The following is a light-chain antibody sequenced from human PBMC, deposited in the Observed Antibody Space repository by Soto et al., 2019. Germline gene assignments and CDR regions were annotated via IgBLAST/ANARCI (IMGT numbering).Light chain of an antibody. Sequence: EIVLTQSPGTLSLSPRETATLSCRASQSVSSSYLALYPQKPGQAPRLLIYGASSRATGIPDRFSGSGSGTEFTLTINSLQSEDFAVYYCQQYNNWPRTFGQGTKVDIK. CDR3: QQYNNWPRT. CDR2: GAS. CDR1: QSVSSSY. J-gene: IGKJ1*01. V-gene: IGKV3-20*01.